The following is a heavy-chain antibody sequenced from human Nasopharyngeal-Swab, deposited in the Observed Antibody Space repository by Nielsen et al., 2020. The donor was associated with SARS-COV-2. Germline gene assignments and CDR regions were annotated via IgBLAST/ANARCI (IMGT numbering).Heavy chain of an antibody. CDR2: INPNSGGT. CDR3: ARAGNSSGYYPSDY. CDR1: VYTFTVYY. J-gene: IGHJ4*02. Sequence: ASVKVSCKASVYTFTVYYMHWVRQAPGQGLEWMGWINPNSGGTNYAQKFQGRVTMTRDTSISTAYMELSRLRSDDTAVYYCARAGNSSGYYPSDYWGQGTLVTVSS. D-gene: IGHD3-22*01. V-gene: IGHV1-2*02.